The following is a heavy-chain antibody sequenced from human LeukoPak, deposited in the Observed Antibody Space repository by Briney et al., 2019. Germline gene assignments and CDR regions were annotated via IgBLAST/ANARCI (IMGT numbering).Heavy chain of an antibody. D-gene: IGHD4-17*01. CDR3: ARGPYGDYEPFGFDY. CDR1: GGTFSSYA. CDR2: IIPIFGTA. Sequence: SVKVSCKASGGTFSSYAISWVRQAPGQGLEWMERIIPIFGTANYAQKFQGRVTITTDESTSTAYMELSSLRSEDTAVYYCARGPYGDYEPFGFDYWGQGTLVTVSS. V-gene: IGHV1-69*05. J-gene: IGHJ4*02.